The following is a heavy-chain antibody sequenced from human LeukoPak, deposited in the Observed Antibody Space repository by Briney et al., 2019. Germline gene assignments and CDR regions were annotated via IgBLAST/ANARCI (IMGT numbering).Heavy chain of an antibody. CDR1: GYTFTSYD. V-gene: IGHV1-8*01. CDR3: ARGRGIVVVPAARWFDP. Sequence: ASVKVSCKVSGYTFTSYDINWVRQATGQGLEWMGWMNPNSGNTGYAQKFQGRVTVTRNTSISTAYMELSSLRSGDTAVYYCARGRGIVVVPAARWFDPWGQGTLVTVSS. CDR2: MNPNSGNT. J-gene: IGHJ5*02. D-gene: IGHD2-2*01.